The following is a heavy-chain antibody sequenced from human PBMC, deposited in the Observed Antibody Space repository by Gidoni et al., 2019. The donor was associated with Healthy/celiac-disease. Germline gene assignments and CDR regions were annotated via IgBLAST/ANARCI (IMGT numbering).Heavy chain of an antibody. Sequence: QVQLQESGPGLVKPSETLSLTCTVSGGSISSYYWSWIRQPPGKGLEWIGYIYYSGSTNYNPSLKSRVTISVDTSKNQFSLKLSSVTAADTAVYYCARGRVVSSFSDYWGQGTLVTVSS. V-gene: IGHV4-59*01. D-gene: IGHD2-15*01. J-gene: IGHJ4*02. CDR1: GGSISSYY. CDR3: ARGRVVSSFSDY. CDR2: IYYSGST.